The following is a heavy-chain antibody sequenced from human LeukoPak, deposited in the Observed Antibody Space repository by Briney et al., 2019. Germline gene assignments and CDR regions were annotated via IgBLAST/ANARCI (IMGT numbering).Heavy chain of an antibody. CDR2: IYYSGST. Sequence: SETLSLTCTVSGGSISSSSYYWGWIRQPPGKGLEWIGSIYYSGSTYYNPSLKSRVTISVDTSKHQFTLKLSSVTAADTAVYYCAKKTLKYYFDYWGQGTLVTVSS. V-gene: IGHV4-39*01. J-gene: IGHJ4*02. CDR3: AKKTLKYYFDY. CDR1: GGSISSSSYY.